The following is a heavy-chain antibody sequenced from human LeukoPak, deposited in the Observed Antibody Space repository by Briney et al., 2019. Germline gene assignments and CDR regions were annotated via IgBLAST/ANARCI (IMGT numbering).Heavy chain of an antibody. CDR1: GGSISSYY. CDR3: ARSSVRGVTISGPKSGMDV. V-gene: IGHV4-59*12. CDR2: IYYSGST. J-gene: IGHJ6*02. Sequence: SETLSLTCTVSGGSISSYYWSWIRQPPGKGLEWIGYIYYSGSTNYNPSLKSRVTISVDTSKNQFSLMLSSVTAADTAVYYCARSSVRGVTISGPKSGMDVWGQGTTVTVSS. D-gene: IGHD3-10*01.